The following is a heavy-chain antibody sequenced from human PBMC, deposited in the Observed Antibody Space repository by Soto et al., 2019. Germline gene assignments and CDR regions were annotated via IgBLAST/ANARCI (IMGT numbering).Heavy chain of an antibody. V-gene: IGHV3-74*01. D-gene: IGHD3-3*01. J-gene: IGHJ4*02. CDR1: GFSLRSQW. Sequence: GESLKISCAASGFSLRSQWMHWIRQAPGKGLEWVSRTSPDGSTIYADSVKGRFTISRGNAKNTVYLQMNSLRAEDTAMYYCSVSIFGVVHYWGQGTLVTVSS. CDR3: SVSIFGVVHY. CDR2: TSPDGST.